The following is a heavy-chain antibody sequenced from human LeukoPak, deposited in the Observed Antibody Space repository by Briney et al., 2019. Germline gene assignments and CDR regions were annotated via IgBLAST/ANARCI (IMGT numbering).Heavy chain of an antibody. CDR3: AREGTTYDSSGYYYPLRYFDY. Sequence: ASVKVSCKASGYTFTSYGISWVRQAPGQGLEWMGWIRAYNGNTNYAQKLQGRVTMTTDTSTSTAYMELGSLRSGDTAVYYCAREGTTYDSSGYYYPLRYFDYWGQGTLVTVSS. D-gene: IGHD3-22*01. CDR2: IRAYNGNT. V-gene: IGHV1-18*01. J-gene: IGHJ4*02. CDR1: GYTFTSYG.